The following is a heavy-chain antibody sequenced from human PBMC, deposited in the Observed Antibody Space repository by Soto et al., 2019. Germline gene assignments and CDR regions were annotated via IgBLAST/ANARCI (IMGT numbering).Heavy chain of an antibody. CDR1: GGSISSYY. CDR2: IYYSGST. J-gene: IGHJ4*02. CDR3: ARYGYSYYYFDC. V-gene: IGHV4-59*01. Sequence: LSLTCTVSGGSISSYYWSWSRQPPGKGLEWIGYIYYSGSTNYNPSLKSRVTISVDTSKNQFSLKLSSVTAADTAVYYCARYGYSYYYFDCWGQGTLVTVSS. D-gene: IGHD5-18*01.